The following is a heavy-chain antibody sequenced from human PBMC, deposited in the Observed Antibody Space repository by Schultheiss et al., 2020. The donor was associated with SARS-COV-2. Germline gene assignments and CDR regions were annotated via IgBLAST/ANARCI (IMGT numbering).Heavy chain of an antibody. D-gene: IGHD6-13*01. CDR3: ASRYSSSWPYYYYYGMDV. CDR1: GFTFSSYG. CDR2: ISYDGRND. V-gene: IGHV3-33*05. J-gene: IGHJ6*04. Sequence: GGSLRLSCAASGFTFSSYGMHWVRQAPGKGLEWVAVISYDGRNDYYADSIKGRFTISRDNAKNSLYLQMNSLRAEDTAVYYCASRYSSSWPYYYYYGMDVWGKGTTVTGSS.